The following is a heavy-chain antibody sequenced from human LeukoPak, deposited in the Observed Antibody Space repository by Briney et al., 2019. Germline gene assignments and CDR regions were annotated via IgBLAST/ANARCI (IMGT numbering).Heavy chain of an antibody. Sequence: GGSLRLSCVASGFTFRIYSFNWFRQAPGKGLEWVSYISPDSNYIYYADSVKGRFTISRDNVKNSLYLQMNSLRAEDTAVYYCARVLDDGYWGQGTLVTVSS. J-gene: IGHJ4*02. CDR1: GFTFRIYS. D-gene: IGHD3-3*01. CDR3: ARVLDDGY. V-gene: IGHV3-21*05. CDR2: ISPDSNYI.